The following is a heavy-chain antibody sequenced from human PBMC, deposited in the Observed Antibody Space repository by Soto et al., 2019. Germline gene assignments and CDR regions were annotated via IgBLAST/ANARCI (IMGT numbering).Heavy chain of an antibody. D-gene: IGHD6-13*01. V-gene: IGHV1-8*01. CDR1: GYTFTSYD. CDR2: MNPNSGNT. CDR3: ASPTLDRQQLVHGYYYYGMDV. Sequence: ASVKVSCKASGYTFTSYDINWVRQATGQGLEWMGWMNPNSGNTGYAQKFQGRVTMTRNTSISTAYMELSSLRSGDTAVYYCASPTLDRQQLVHGYYYYGMDVWGQGTTVTVSS. J-gene: IGHJ6*02.